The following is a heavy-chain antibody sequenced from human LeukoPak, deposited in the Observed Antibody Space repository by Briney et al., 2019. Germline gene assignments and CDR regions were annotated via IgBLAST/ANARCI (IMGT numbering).Heavy chain of an antibody. D-gene: IGHD6-13*01. CDR3: ARSYSSSWYDY. CDR1: GGSISSGSYY. Sequence: SETLSLTCTVSGGSISSGSYYWSWIRQPAGKGLEWIGRIYTSGSTYYNPSLKSRVTISVDTSKNQFSLKLSSVTAADTAVYYCARSYSSSWYDYWGQGTLVTVSS. J-gene: IGHJ4*02. CDR2: IYTSGST. V-gene: IGHV4-61*02.